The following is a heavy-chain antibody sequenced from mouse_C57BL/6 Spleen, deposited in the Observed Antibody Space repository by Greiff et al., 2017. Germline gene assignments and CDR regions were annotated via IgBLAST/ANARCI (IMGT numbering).Heavy chain of an antibody. J-gene: IGHJ3*01. CDR1: GYTFTSYW. CDR3: RYDYDGFAY. CDR2: IDPSDSYT. D-gene: IGHD2-4*01. V-gene: IGHV1-59*01. Sequence: VQLQQPGAELVRPGTSVKLSCKASGYTFTSYWMHWVKQRPGQGLEWIGVIDPSDSYTNYNQKFKGKATMTVDTSSSTAYMQLSSLTSEDSAVYYCRYDYDGFAYWGQGNLGTVSA.